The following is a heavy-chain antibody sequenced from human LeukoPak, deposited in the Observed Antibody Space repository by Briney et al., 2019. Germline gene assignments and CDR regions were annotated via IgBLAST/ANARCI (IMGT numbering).Heavy chain of an antibody. J-gene: IGHJ4*02. D-gene: IGHD5-12*01. V-gene: IGHV3-30*02. CDR3: AKANQYSGYDQPDY. CDR1: GFTFSSYA. CDR2: IRYDGSNK. Sequence: PGGSLRLSCAASGFTFSSYAMSWVRQAPGKGLEWVAFIRYDGSNKYYADSVKGRFTISRDNSKNTLYLQMNSLRAEDTAVYYCAKANQYSGYDQPDYWGQGTLVTVSS.